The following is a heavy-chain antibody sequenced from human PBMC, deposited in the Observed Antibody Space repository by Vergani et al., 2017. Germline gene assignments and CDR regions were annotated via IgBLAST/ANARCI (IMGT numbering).Heavy chain of an antibody. Sequence: QLQLQESGPGLVKPSATLSLTCSVSGASIRSSNYYWSWIRQPPGKGLEWIGEINHSGSTNYNPSLKSRVTISIDTSKNQFSLRLSSVTAADTAIYYCARDIEAGAVFDYWGQGSPVTVSS. CDR2: INHSGST. J-gene: IGHJ4*02. CDR3: ARDIEAGAVFDY. CDR1: GASIRSSNYY. D-gene: IGHD1-26*01. V-gene: IGHV4-39*07.